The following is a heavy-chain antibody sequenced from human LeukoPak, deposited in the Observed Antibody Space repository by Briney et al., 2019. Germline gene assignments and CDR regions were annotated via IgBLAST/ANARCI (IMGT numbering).Heavy chain of an antibody. Sequence: ASVKVSCKASGYTFTGYYMHWVRQAPGQGLEWMGWINPNSGGTNYAQKFQGRVTTTRDTSISTAYMELSRLRSDDTAVYYCASGDDFWSGSRDYWGQGTLVTVSS. CDR1: GYTFTGYY. CDR2: INPNSGGT. J-gene: IGHJ4*02. D-gene: IGHD3-3*01. V-gene: IGHV1-2*02. CDR3: ASGDDFWSGSRDY.